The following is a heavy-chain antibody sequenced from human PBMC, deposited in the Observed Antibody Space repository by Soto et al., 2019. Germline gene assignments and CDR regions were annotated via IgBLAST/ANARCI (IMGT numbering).Heavy chain of an antibody. J-gene: IGHJ3*02. D-gene: IGHD2-21*02. CDR2: IYSGGTI. CDR3: ARYIVVVTATYAFDI. Sequence: GGSLRLSCAASAFTVTSNYMSWVRQAPGKGLEWVSVIYSGGTIYYADSVKGRFTISRDDSENTLYLQMNSLRAEDTAVYYCARYIVVVTATYAFDIWGQGTMVTVSS. CDR1: AFTVTSNY. V-gene: IGHV3-66*01.